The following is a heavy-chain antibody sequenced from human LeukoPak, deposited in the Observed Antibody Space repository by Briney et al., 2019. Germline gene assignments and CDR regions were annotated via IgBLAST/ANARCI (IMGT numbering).Heavy chain of an antibody. J-gene: IGHJ4*02. Sequence: PSETLFFTGAVYGGSFSGYYWSWIRQPPGKGLEWIGEINHSGSTNYNPSLKSRVTISVDTSKNQFSLKLSSVTAADTAVYYCARGYCSSTSCYIFDYWGQGTLVTVSS. CDR1: GGSFSGYY. CDR2: INHSGST. D-gene: IGHD2-2*02. CDR3: ARGYCSSTSCYIFDY. V-gene: IGHV4-34*01.